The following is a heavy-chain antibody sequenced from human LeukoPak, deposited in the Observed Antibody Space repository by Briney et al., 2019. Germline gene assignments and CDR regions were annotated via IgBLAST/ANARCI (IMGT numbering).Heavy chain of an antibody. J-gene: IGHJ3*02. V-gene: IGHV3-30*18. Sequence: GGSLRLSCAASGFTFSSYGMHWVRQAPGKGLEWVAVISYDGSNKYYADSVKGRFTISRDNSKNTLYLQMNSLRAEDTALYYCAKDIGVQLWLGAFDIWGQGTMVTVSS. CDR1: GFTFSSYG. CDR2: ISYDGSNK. CDR3: AKDIGVQLWLGAFDI. D-gene: IGHD5-18*01.